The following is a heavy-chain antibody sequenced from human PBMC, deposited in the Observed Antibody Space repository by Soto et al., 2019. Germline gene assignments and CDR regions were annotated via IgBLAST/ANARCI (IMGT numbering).Heavy chain of an antibody. Sequence: LRLSCAASGFAFSDYGMHWVRQAPGKGLEWVTLIWYDGTKKFYADSVKGRFTISRDNSKNTLYLQMNSLRAEDTAVYYCARETQRQYGVDVWGQGTTVTVSS. J-gene: IGHJ6*02. V-gene: IGHV3-33*01. CDR3: ARETQRQYGVDV. CDR2: IWYDGTKK. CDR1: GFAFSDYG. D-gene: IGHD1-1*01.